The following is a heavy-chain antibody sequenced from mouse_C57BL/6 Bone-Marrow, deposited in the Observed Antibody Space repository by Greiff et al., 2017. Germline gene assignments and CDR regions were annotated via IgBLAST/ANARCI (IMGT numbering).Heavy chain of an antibody. Sequence: EVYLVASGGGLVQPGGSLSLSCAASGFTFPDYYLSWVRQPPGKALEWLGFIRNKANGYSTEYSASVKGRFTISRDKSQSILYLQMNALRAEDSATYYCASHDYVYAMDYWGQGTSVTVSS. J-gene: IGHJ4*01. CDR3: ASHDYVYAMDY. CDR1: GFTFPDYY. CDR2: IRNKANGYST. D-gene: IGHD2-4*01. V-gene: IGHV7-3*01.